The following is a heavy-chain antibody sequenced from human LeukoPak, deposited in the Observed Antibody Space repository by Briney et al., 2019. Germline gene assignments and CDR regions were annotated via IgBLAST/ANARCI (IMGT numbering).Heavy chain of an antibody. CDR3: ARDRVVPAAIDYYYGMDV. CDR1: GFTFSTYW. Sequence: GGSLRLSCASSGFTFSTYWMSLVRQAPGKGLEWVAKVKPDGSQKDYVDSVKGRFTISRDNAKNSLYLQMNSLRAEDTAVYYCARDRVVPAAIDYYYGMDVWGQGTTVTVSS. D-gene: IGHD2-2*01. CDR2: VKPDGSQK. V-gene: IGHV3-7*01. J-gene: IGHJ6*02.